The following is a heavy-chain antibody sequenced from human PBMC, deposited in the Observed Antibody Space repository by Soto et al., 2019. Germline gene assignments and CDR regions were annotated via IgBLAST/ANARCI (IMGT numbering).Heavy chain of an antibody. CDR3: ARTKKDVRGSRYGGGFDY. CDR2: IYYSGST. Sequence: QVQLQESGPGLVKPSETLSLTCTVSGGSISSYYWSWIRQPPGKGLEWIGYIYYSGSTNYNPSLKSRVTISVDTSKNQFSLKLSSVTAADTAVYYCARTKKDVRGSRYGGGFDYWGQGTLVTVSS. CDR1: GGSISSYY. J-gene: IGHJ4*02. D-gene: IGHD2-15*01. V-gene: IGHV4-59*01.